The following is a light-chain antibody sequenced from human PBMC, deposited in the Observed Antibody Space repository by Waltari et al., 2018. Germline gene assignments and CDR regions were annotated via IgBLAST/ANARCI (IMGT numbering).Light chain of an antibody. CDR1: NIGSKS. CDR2: YDS. V-gene: IGLV3-21*04. J-gene: IGLJ2*01. Sequence: SYVVTQSPSVSVAPGATARITCWGDNIGSKSVHWYQQRSGQAPVLVSSYDSDRPSGIPERFSGSNSGNTATLTISWVEADDEADYYCLVWHSTTDHHGVFGGGTKLTVL. CDR3: LVWHSTTDHHGV.